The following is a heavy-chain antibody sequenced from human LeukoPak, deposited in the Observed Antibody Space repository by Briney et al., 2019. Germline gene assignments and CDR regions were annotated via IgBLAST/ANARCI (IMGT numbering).Heavy chain of an antibody. Sequence: GGSLPLSCAASGFTFSNYAMHWVRQAPGKGLEWVAVIWFDGSNKYHADSVKGRFTISRDNSENTLYLQMHSLRAEDTAMYFCARAQKDDSNWLFDSWGQGTLVTVSS. J-gene: IGHJ4*02. CDR1: GFTFSNYA. D-gene: IGHD6-13*01. CDR3: ARAQKDDSNWLFDS. V-gene: IGHV3-33*01. CDR2: IWFDGSNK.